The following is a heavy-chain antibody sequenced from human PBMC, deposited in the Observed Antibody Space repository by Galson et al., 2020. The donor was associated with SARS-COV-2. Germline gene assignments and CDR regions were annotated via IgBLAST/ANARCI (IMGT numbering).Heavy chain of an antibody. D-gene: IGHD6-19*01. CDR1: GGSITGSTYS. Sequence: TLSLTCTVSGGSITGSTYSWSWVRQPPGKGLEWLGYIYHSGSTQYNPSLQSRVTVSVDRSKNQISLVLNSVTAADTAVYYCARFNRQYALDIWGQGTTVTVSS. CDR3: ARFNRQYALDI. J-gene: IGHJ3*02. V-gene: IGHV4-30-2*01. CDR2: IYHSGST.